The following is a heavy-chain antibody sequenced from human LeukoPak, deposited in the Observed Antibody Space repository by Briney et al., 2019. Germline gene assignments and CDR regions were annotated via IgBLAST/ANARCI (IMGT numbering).Heavy chain of an antibody. V-gene: IGHV3-53*01. J-gene: IGHJ4*02. CDR3: AKNIPGTYGSFDY. CDR1: GFTVNSNY. CDR2: ISSGGST. Sequence: GGSLRLSCAASGFTVNSNYMSWVRQAPGNGLEWVSVISSGGSTYYADSVKGRFIISRDNSKNTLHLQMNSLRAEDTAVYYCAKNIPGTYGSFDYWGQGALVTVSS. D-gene: IGHD3-10*01.